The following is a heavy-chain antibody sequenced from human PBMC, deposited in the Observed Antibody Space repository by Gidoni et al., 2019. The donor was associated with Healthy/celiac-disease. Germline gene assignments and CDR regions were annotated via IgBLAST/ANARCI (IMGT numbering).Heavy chain of an antibody. V-gene: IGHV3-7*01. CDR1: GLTLRRYW. D-gene: IGHD3-22*01. J-gene: IGHJ4*02. CDR3: GGDTSGSFLDY. CDR2: IKQDGSEK. Sequence: EVELVESGGGSAQPGGSLRLSCAASGLTLRRYWMSWVLQAPGKGLEWVANIKQDGSEKYYVDSVKGRFTISRDNAKNSLYLQMNSLRAEDTAVYYCGGDTSGSFLDYWGQGTLVTVSS.